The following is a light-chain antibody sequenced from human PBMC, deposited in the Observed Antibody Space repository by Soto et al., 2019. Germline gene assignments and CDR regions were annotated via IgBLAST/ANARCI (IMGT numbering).Light chain of an antibody. V-gene: IGLV1-44*01. J-gene: IGLJ2*01. Sequence: QAVVTQPPSASGTPGQRVTISCSGSSSNIGTNTVIWYQQLPGAAPKLLIYSDNQRPSGVPDRFAGSKPGTSASLAISGLQSEDEADYYCAAWDVSLVVFGGGTKLTVL. CDR1: SSNIGTNT. CDR2: SDN. CDR3: AAWDVSLVV.